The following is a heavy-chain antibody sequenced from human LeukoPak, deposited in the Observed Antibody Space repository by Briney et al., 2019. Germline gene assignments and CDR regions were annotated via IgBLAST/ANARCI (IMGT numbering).Heavy chain of an antibody. V-gene: IGHV5-51*01. CDR2: IFPPDSNT. Sequence: GESLKISCQGSGFSGYWIAWVRQMPGKGLEWMAIIFPPDSNTRYNPSFQGQVTISADKSTNTAYLHWSSLKASDTGMYYCARFGGRDLQHNWFDLWGQGTLVTVSS. D-gene: IGHD1-1*01. CDR3: ARFGGRDLQHNWFDL. CDR1: GFSGYW. J-gene: IGHJ5*02.